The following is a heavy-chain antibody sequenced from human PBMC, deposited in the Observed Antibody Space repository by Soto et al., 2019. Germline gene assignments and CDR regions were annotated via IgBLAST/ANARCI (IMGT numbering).Heavy chain of an antibody. CDR2: ISGSGSYI. V-gene: IGHV3-21*02. J-gene: IGHJ4*02. Sequence: EVQLVESGGGLVHPGGSLRLSCVASGFPLSSYTMNWVRQAPGKGLEWVSSISGSGSYINYADSVKGRFTISRDNAKKSLFLQMNSLRAEDTAVYYCARDGGLESFDYWGQGTLVPVSS. D-gene: IGHD1-1*01. CDR3: ARDGGLESFDY. CDR1: GFPLSSYT.